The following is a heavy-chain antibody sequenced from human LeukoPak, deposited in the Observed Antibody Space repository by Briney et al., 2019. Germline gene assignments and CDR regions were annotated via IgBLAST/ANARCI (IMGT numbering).Heavy chain of an antibody. CDR3: ARGTMTTVTYCFDY. D-gene: IGHD4-17*01. CDR2: INHCGST. V-gene: IGHV4-34*01. J-gene: IGHJ4*02. Sequence: SETLSLTCAVYGGSFSGYYWSWIREPPGKGLEGIGEINHCGSTTYNPSRKSRFTISIDTSKIQFSLKLSSVTAADTAVYYCARGTMTTVTYCFDYWGQGTLVTVSS. CDR1: GGSFSGYY.